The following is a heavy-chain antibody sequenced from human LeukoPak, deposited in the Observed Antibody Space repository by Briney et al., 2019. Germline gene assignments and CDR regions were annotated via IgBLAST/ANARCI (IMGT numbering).Heavy chain of an antibody. V-gene: IGHV4-61*02. Sequence: PSETLSLTCTVSGGSISSGSYYWSWIRQPAGKGLEWIGRIYTSGSTNYNPSLKSRVTISVDTSKNQLSLKLSSVTAADTAVYYCARDLGYDYVWGTPPTVIWGQGTLVTVSS. CDR2: IYTSGST. J-gene: IGHJ4*02. CDR1: GGSISSGSYY. D-gene: IGHD3-16*01. CDR3: ARDLGYDYVWGTPPTVI.